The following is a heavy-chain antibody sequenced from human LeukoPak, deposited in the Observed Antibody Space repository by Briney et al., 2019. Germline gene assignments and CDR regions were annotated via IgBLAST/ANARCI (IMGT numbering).Heavy chain of an antibody. CDR1: GSTFSSYS. J-gene: IGHJ4*02. V-gene: IGHV3-21*01. Sequence: GGSLRLSCAASGSTFSSYSMNWVRQAPGKGLEWVSSISSSSSYIYYADSLKGRFTISRDNAKNSLYLQMNSLGVEDTAVYYCAGGSSTTTYYLDYWGQGTLVTVSS. CDR2: ISSSSSYI. D-gene: IGHD2-2*01. CDR3: AGGSSTTTYYLDY.